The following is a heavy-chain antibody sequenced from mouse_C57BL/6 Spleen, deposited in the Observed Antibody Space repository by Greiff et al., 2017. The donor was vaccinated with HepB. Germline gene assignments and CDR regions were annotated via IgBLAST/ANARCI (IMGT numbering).Heavy chain of an antibody. CDR1: GFTFSSYA. CDR3: ASDQLRGCAY. V-gene: IGHV5-4*03. J-gene: IGHJ3*01. Sequence: EVKLMESGGGLVKPGGSLKLSCAASGFTFSSYAMSWVRQTPEKRLEWVATISDGGSYTYYPDNVKGRFTISRDNAKNNMYLQMSHLKSEDTAMYYCASDQLRGCAYWGQGTLVTVSA. CDR2: ISDGGSYT. D-gene: IGHD1-1*01.